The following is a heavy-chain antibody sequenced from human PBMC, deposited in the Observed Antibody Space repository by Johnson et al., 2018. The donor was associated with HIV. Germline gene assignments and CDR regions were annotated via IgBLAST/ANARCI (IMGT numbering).Heavy chain of an antibody. CDR3: AKGEGYCGGDCLDAFDI. CDR1: RFTFSSYA. CDR2: ISDSGDST. Sequence: EVQLVESGGGLVQPGGSLRLSCAASRFTFSSYAMSWVRQAPGKGLEWVSAISDSGDSTYYAAAVKGRVTISRDNSKNTLYLQMNSLSAEDTAVYYCAKGEGYCGGDCLDAFDIWGQGTMVTVSS. D-gene: IGHD2-21*01. J-gene: IGHJ3*02. V-gene: IGHV3-23*04.